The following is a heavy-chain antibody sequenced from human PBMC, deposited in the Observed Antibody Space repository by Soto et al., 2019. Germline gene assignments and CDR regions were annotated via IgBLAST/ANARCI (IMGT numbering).Heavy chain of an antibody. D-gene: IGHD1-26*01. Sequence: EVQLGESGGGLVRPGGSLRLSCAASGFTFSYYWMHWVRQAPGKGLVWVSRIHSDGSSTTYADFVKGRFIISRDNARNTVDLQMNSVRVEDTAVYYCARGDRGAFDLWGQGTVVTVSS. CDR3: ARGDRGAFDL. CDR2: IHSDGSST. J-gene: IGHJ3*01. V-gene: IGHV3-74*01. CDR1: GFTFSYYW.